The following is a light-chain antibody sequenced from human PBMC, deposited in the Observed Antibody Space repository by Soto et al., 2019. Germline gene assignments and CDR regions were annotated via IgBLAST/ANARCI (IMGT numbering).Light chain of an antibody. J-gene: IGKJ1*01. V-gene: IGKV3-20*01. CDR3: HQYGSSPRT. CDR1: QTISSSF. Sequence: EIVLTQSPGTLSLSPGERATLSCRASQTISSSFLAWYQQKPGQAPRLLIYGASRRATGIPDMFSGSGSGTDFTLTIDSLEPEDFAVYYCHQYGSSPRTFGQGTKVEIK. CDR2: GAS.